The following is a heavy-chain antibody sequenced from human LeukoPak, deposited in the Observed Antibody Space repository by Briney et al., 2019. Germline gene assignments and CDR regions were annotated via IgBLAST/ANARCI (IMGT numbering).Heavy chain of an antibody. Sequence: PGGSLRLSCAASGFTFSSYSMNWVRQAPGKGLEWVSYISGSDNTKYYADSVKGRFTISRDNAKNSLYLQMDSLRAEDTAVYYCARGRFIHEGRFGELPNYFDYWGQGTLVTVSS. V-gene: IGHV3-48*04. J-gene: IGHJ4*02. CDR1: GFTFSSYS. D-gene: IGHD3-10*01. CDR3: ARGRFIHEGRFGELPNYFDY. CDR2: ISGSDNTK.